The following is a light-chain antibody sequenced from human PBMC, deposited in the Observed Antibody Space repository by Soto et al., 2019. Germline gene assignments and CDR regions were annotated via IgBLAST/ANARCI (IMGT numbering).Light chain of an antibody. CDR1: QDISKY. CDR3: QQYDDLPLT. Sequence: DIQMTQSPSSLSASVGDRVTITCQASQDISKYLNWYQQRPGKAAKLIIYYASNLEAGVASRFSGSESGTDFTFTISSLQPEDIATYYCQQYDDLPLTFGGGTKVEI. V-gene: IGKV1-33*01. CDR2: YAS. J-gene: IGKJ4*01.